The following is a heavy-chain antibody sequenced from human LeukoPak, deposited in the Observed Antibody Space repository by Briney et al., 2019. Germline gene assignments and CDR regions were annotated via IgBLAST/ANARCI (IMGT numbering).Heavy chain of an antibody. CDR1: GFTFSSYA. CDR2: ISGSGGST. D-gene: IGHD3-10*01. J-gene: IGHJ4*02. V-gene: IGHV3-23*01. CDR3: AKDRVVRGLDYFDY. Sequence: GGSLRLSCAASGFTFSSYAMSWVRQAPGEGLEWVSSISGSGGSTYYADSVKGRFTISRDNSKNTLYLQMNSLRAEDTAVYYCAKDRVVRGLDYFDYWGQGTLVTVSS.